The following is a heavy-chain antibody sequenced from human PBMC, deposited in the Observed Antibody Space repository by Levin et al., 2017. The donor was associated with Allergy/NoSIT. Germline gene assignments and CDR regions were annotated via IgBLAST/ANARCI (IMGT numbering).Heavy chain of an antibody. CDR2: IYPGDSDT. CDR3: ARIGSSSSGYYYYYMDV. V-gene: IGHV5-51*01. D-gene: IGHD6-6*01. CDR1: FSLFPLSF. Sequence: GESLPLSFPFSFSLFPLSFLFFFLPLPFPFLSFLGIIYPGDSDTRYSPSFQGQVTISADKSISTAYLQWSSLKASDTAMYYCARIGSSSSGYYYYYMDVWGKGTTVTVSS. J-gene: IGHJ6*03.